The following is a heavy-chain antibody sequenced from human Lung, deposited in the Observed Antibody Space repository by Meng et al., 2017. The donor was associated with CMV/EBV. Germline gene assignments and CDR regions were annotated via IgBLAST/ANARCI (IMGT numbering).Heavy chain of an antibody. CDR2: INPSGGST. D-gene: IGHD6-19*01. CDR1: GYTFTSYY. J-gene: IGHJ4*02. CDR3: ARGRSGWTYYFDY. V-gene: IGHV1-46*01. Sequence: SXXVSXXASGYTFTSYYMHWVRQAPGQGLEWMGIINPSGGSTSYAQKFQGRVTMTRDTSTSTVYMELSSLRSEDTAVYYCARGRSGWTYYFDYWGQGTLVTVSS.